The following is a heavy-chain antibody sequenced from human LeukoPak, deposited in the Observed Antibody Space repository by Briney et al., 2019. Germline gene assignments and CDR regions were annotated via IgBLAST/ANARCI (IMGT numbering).Heavy chain of an antibody. CDR1: GGSISSYY. V-gene: IGHV4-59*08. Sequence: SETLSLTCTVSGGSISSYYWSWIRQPPGKGLEWIGYIYYSGSTNYNPSLKSRVTISVDTSKNQFSLELSSVTAADTAVYYCARGRVRGYDFAWFDPWGQGTLVTVSS. CDR3: ARGRVRGYDFAWFDP. D-gene: IGHD5-12*01. J-gene: IGHJ5*02. CDR2: IYYSGST.